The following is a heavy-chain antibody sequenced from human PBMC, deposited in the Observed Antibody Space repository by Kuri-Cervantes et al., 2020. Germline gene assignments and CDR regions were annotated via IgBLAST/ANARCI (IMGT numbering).Heavy chain of an antibody. CDR3: ARGAVVVPAAMRGNWFDP. Sequence: GESLKISCAASGFALTNYWMTWVRQAPGKGLEWVANIKSDGTERNYVDSVKGRFTISRDNAKNSLYLQMNSLRAEDTAVYYCARGAVVVPAAMRGNWFDPWGQGTLVTVSS. J-gene: IGHJ5*02. CDR1: GFALTNYW. D-gene: IGHD2-2*01. V-gene: IGHV3-7*03. CDR2: IKSDGTER.